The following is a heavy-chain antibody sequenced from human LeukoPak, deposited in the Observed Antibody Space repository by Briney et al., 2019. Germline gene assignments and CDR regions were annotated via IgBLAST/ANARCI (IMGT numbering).Heavy chain of an antibody. V-gene: IGHV5-51*01. CDR1: GYSFTSYW. CDR3: ARLVPDYGDYQPFDY. D-gene: IGHD4-17*01. Sequence: GESLKISCKGSGYSFTSYWIGWVRQMPGKGLEWMGIIYPGDSDTRYSPSFQGQVTISADKSISTAYLQWSSLKASDTAMYYCARLVPDYGDYQPFDYWGQGTLVTVSS. CDR2: IYPGDSDT. J-gene: IGHJ4*02.